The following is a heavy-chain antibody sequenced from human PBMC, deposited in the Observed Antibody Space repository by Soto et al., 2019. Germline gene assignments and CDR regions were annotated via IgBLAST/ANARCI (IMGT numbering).Heavy chain of an antibody. CDR3: ATDRPRYSSGWYGTRGVAFDI. J-gene: IGHJ3*02. CDR1: GFTFSSYA. D-gene: IGHD6-19*01. CDR2: ISGSGGST. Sequence: EVQLLESGGGLVQPGGSLRLSCAASGFTFSSYAMSWVRQAPGKGLEWVSAISGSGGSTYYADSVKGRFTISRDNSKNTLYLQMNSLRAEDTAVYYCATDRPRYSSGWYGTRGVAFDIWGQGTMVTVSS. V-gene: IGHV3-23*01.